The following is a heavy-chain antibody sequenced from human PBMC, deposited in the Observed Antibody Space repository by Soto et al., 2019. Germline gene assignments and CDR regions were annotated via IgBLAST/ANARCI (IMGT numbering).Heavy chain of an antibody. V-gene: IGHV1-69*06. J-gene: IGHJ5*02. CDR3: ATWYDSSGYYRVGSWFDP. CDR1: GGTFSSYA. D-gene: IGHD3-22*01. CDR2: IIPIFGTA. Sequence: SVKVSCKASGGTFSSYAISWVRQAPGQGLEWMGGIIPIFGTANYAQKFQGRVTITADKSTSTAYMELSSLRSEDTAVYYCATWYDSSGYYRVGSWFDPWGQGTLVTVS.